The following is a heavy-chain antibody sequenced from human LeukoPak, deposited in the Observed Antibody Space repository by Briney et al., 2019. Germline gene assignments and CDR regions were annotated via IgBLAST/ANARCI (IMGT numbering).Heavy chain of an antibody. J-gene: IGHJ4*02. CDR3: ASETTVIVY. V-gene: IGHV3-7*01. CDR1: GFTFSNNW. D-gene: IGHD4-17*01. Sequence: GGSLRLSCAASGFTFSNNWMSWVRQAPGKGLECVANIKKDGSEKYYINSVKGRFTISRDNSKNTLYLQMNSLRAEDTAVYYCASETTVIVYWGQGTLVTVSS. CDR2: IKKDGSEK.